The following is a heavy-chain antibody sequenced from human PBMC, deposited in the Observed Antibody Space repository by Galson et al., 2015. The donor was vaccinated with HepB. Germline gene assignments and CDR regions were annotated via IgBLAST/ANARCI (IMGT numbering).Heavy chain of an antibody. Sequence: LRLSCAASGFTFSSYGMHWVRQAPGKGLECVAVISYDGSNKYYADSVKGRFTISRDNSKNTLYLQMNSLRAEDTAVYYCALALITMVPQTGYGMDVWGQGTTVTVSS. J-gene: IGHJ6*02. CDR3: ALALITMVPQTGYGMDV. CDR2: ISYDGSNK. D-gene: IGHD3-10*01. CDR1: GFTFSSYG. V-gene: IGHV3-30*03.